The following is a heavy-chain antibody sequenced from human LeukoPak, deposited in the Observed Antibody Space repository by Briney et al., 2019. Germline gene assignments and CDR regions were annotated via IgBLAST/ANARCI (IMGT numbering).Heavy chain of an antibody. V-gene: IGHV4-30-4*01. Sequence: PSETLSLTCAVYGGSFSGYYWSWIRQPPGKGLEWIGYIYYSGSTYYNPSLKSRVTISVDTSKNQFSLKLSSVTAADTAVYYCARVLTVVTAPFVDYWGQGTLVTVSS. CDR3: ARVLTVVTAPFVDY. CDR1: GGSFSGYY. CDR2: IYYSGST. J-gene: IGHJ4*02. D-gene: IGHD2-21*02.